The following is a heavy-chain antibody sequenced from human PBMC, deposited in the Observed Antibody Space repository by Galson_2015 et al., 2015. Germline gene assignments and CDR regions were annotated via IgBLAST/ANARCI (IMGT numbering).Heavy chain of an antibody. J-gene: IGHJ4*02. V-gene: IGHV6-1*01. CDR3: ARGVRGALDY. Sequence: CAISGDSVSSNSAAWNWVRQSPSRGLEWLGRTYCRSKWYNDYAVSVRSRIGINPDTSKNQFSLQLTSLTPEDTAVYHCARGVRGALDYWGQGTLVAVSS. CDR2: TYCRSKWYN. D-gene: IGHD3-10*01. CDR1: GDSVSSNSAA.